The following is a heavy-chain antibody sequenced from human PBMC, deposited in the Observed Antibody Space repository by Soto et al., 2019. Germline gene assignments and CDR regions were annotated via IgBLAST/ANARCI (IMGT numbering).Heavy chain of an antibody. J-gene: IGHJ4*02. D-gene: IGHD2-15*01. V-gene: IGHV1-46*03. Sequence: GASVKVSCKASGYTFTSYYMHWVRQAPGQGLEWMGIINPSGGSTSYAQKFQGRVTMTRDTSTSTVYMELSSLRSEDTAEYYCARTLSGVVVAAPDDYWGQGTLVTVSS. CDR2: INPSGGST. CDR3: ARTLSGVVVAAPDDY. CDR1: GYTFTSYY.